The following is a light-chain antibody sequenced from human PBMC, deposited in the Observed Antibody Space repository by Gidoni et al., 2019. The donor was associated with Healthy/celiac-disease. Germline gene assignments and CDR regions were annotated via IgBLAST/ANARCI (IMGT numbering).Light chain of an antibody. J-gene: IGKJ4*01. CDR3: QQRSNWPPLT. CDR1: QSVSSY. Sequence: ENVVAQAPATLSLSPGERATLSCRASQSVSSYLAWYQQKPGQAPRLLIYDASNRATGIPARFSGSGSGTDFTLTISSLEPEDFAVYYCQQRSNWPPLTFGGGTKVEIK. CDR2: DAS. V-gene: IGKV3-11*01.